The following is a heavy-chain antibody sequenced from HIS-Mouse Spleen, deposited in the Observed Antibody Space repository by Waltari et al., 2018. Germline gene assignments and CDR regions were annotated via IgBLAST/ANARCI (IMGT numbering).Heavy chain of an antibody. CDR2: IYYSGST. CDR1: GGSISRGSYS. Sequence: QLQLQESGPGLVKPSETLSLTCTVSGGSISRGSYSWGWIRQPPGKGLEWIGSIYYSGSTYYNPSLKSRVTISVDTSKNQFSLKLSSVTAADTAVYYCAREIPYSSSWYDWYFDLWGRGTLVTVSS. D-gene: IGHD6-13*01. V-gene: IGHV4-39*07. CDR3: AREIPYSSSWYDWYFDL. J-gene: IGHJ2*01.